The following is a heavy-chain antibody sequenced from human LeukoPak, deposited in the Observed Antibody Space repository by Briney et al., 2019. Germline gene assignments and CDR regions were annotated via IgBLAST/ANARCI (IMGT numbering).Heavy chain of an antibody. CDR3: ARVSGLDYYDSSGADAFDI. Sequence: SETLSLTCTVSGGSLSSYYWSWIRQPPGKGLEWIGYIYYSGSTNYNPSLKSRVTISVDTSKNQFSLKLSCVTAADTAVYYCARVSGLDYYDSSGADAFDIWGQGTMVTVSS. J-gene: IGHJ3*02. CDR2: IYYSGST. D-gene: IGHD3-22*01. V-gene: IGHV4-59*01. CDR1: GGSLSSYY.